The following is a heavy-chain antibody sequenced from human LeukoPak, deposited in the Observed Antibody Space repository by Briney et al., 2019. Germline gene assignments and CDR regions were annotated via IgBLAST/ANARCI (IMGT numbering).Heavy chain of an antibody. CDR1: GVSISGHY. Sequence: KPSETLSLTCSVSGVSISGHYWSWIRLPPGKGLEWIGYISHSGDTRHSPSLKSRVTISLDTSKNQFSLTLNSVTAADTAVYYCARQPISGWDFDYWGQGTLVTVSS. CDR2: ISHSGDT. CDR3: ARQPISGWDFDY. J-gene: IGHJ4*02. D-gene: IGHD6-19*01. V-gene: IGHV4-59*08.